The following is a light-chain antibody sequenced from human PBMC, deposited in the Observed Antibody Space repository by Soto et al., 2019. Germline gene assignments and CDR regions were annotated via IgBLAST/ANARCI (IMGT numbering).Light chain of an antibody. CDR2: GAS. Sequence: EIVMTQSPATLSVSPGERATLSCRASQSVSSNLVWYQQKPGQAPRLLIYGASTRATGIPARFSGSGSGTEFTLTISSLQSEDSAVYYCQQYNNWPFPSWTFGQGTKVEIK. CDR1: QSVSSN. J-gene: IGKJ1*01. V-gene: IGKV3-15*01. CDR3: QQYNNWPFPSWT.